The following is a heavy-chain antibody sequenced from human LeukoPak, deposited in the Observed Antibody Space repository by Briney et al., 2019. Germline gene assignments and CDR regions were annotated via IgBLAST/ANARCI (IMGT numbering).Heavy chain of an antibody. D-gene: IGHD1-26*01. V-gene: IGHV3-43D*03. CDR2: ISWDGGST. Sequence: GGSLRLSCAASGFTFDDYAMHWVRQAPGKGLEWVSLISWDGGSTYYADSVKGRFTISRDNSKNSLYLQMNSLRAEDTALYYCAKVQGKWELCVHFDYWGQGTLVTVSS. CDR3: AKVQGKWELCVHFDY. CDR1: GFTFDDYA. J-gene: IGHJ4*02.